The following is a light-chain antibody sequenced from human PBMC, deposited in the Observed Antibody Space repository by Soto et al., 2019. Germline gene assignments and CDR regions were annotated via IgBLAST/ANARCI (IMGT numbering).Light chain of an antibody. CDR3: SSYTTSRTPLYV. V-gene: IGLV2-14*01. Sequence: QSALTQPPSVSGSPGQSITISCTGTSSDVGGYNYVSWYQHHPGKAPKLLIYEVTNRPSGVSNRFSASKSGNTASLTISGLQAEDEADYYCSSYTTSRTPLYVFGTGTKLTVL. J-gene: IGLJ1*01. CDR1: SSDVGGYNY. CDR2: EVT.